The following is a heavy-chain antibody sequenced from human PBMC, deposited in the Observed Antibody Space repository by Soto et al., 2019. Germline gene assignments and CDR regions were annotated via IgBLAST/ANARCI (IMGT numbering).Heavy chain of an antibody. CDR3: ARDFKLGTAPAFDI. Sequence: PGGSLRLSCAASRFTFSSYSMNWVRQAPGKGLEWVSSISSSSSYIYYADSVKGRFTISRDNAKNSLYLQMNSLRAEDTAVYYCARDFKLGTAPAFDIWGQGTMVTVS. J-gene: IGHJ3*02. V-gene: IGHV3-21*01. D-gene: IGHD2-8*02. CDR2: ISSSSSYI. CDR1: RFTFSSYS.